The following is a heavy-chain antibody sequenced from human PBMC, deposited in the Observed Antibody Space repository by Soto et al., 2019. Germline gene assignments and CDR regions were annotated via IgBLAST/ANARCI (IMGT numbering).Heavy chain of an antibody. CDR2: IWYDGSNK. D-gene: IGHD3-9*01. Sequence: GGSLRLSCAASGFTFSSYGMHWVRQAPGKGLEWVAVIWYDGSNKYYADSVKGRFTISRDNSKNTLYLQMNSLRAEDTAVYYCASDRLRYFDWLGPVGYWGQGTLVTVSS. CDR1: GFTFSSYG. V-gene: IGHV3-33*01. CDR3: ASDRLRYFDWLGPVGY. J-gene: IGHJ4*02.